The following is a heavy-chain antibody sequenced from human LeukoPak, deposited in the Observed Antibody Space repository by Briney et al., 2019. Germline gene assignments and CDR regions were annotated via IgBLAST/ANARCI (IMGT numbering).Heavy chain of an antibody. CDR1: GGPFSGYY. J-gene: IGHJ4*02. V-gene: IGHV4-34*01. D-gene: IGHD5-18*01. CDR3: ARARGYSYGYYFDY. Sequence: SSETLSLTCAVYGGPFSGYYWIWIRQPPGKGREWIGEINHSGSTNYNPSLKSRGTISVDTSKNQFSLKLSSVTAADTAVYYCARARGYSYGYYFDYWGQGTLVTVSS. CDR2: INHSGST.